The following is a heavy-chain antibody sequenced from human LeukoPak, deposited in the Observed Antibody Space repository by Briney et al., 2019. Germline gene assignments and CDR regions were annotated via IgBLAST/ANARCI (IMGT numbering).Heavy chain of an antibody. CDR2: ISRTSHTI. D-gene: IGHD3-22*01. J-gene: IGHJ4*02. CDR3: ARSTYYYDSSGYLYPSFFDY. CDR1: GFTFSSYS. V-gene: IGHV3-48*02. Sequence: PGGSLRLSCAASGFTFSSYSMNWVRQAPGKGLEWVSYISRTSHTIYYADSVKGRFTISRDNAKNSLYLQMNSLRDDDTAVYYCARSTYYYDSSGYLYPSFFDYWGQGNLVTVSS.